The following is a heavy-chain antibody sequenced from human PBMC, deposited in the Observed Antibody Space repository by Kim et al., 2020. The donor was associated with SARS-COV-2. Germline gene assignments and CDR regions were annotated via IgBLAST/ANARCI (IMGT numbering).Heavy chain of an antibody. CDR3: ARHSIGITMVRGVINPVGRSWFDP. D-gene: IGHD3-10*01. Sequence: SETLSLTCTVSGGSISSSSYYWGWIRQPPGKGLEWIGSIYYSGSTYYNPSLKSRVTISVDTSKNQFSLKLSSVTAADTAVYYCARHSIGITMVRGVINPVGRSWFDPWGQGTLVTVSS. CDR2: IYYSGST. J-gene: IGHJ5*02. V-gene: IGHV4-39*01. CDR1: GGSISSSSYY.